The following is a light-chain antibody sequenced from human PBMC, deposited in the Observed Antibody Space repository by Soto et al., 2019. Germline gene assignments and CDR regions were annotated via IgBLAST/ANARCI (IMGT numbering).Light chain of an antibody. V-gene: IGLV1-44*01. J-gene: IGLJ2*01. CDR1: SSNIGSNT. Sequence: QSVLTQPPSASGTPGQRVTISCSGSSSNIGSNTVNWYLQLPGTGPKLDICSNNQLPSGLPDRFSGSKSGTSASLVISGLQSEDVADYFCVACDDSLNGYVVFGGGTKRTVL. CDR2: SNN. CDR3: VACDDSLNGYVV.